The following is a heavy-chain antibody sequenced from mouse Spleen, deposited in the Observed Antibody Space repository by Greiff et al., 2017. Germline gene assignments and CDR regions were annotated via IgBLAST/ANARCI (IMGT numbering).Heavy chain of an antibody. Sequence: EVMLVESGPELVKPGASVKISCKASGYSFTGYFMNWVMQSHGKSLEWIGRINPYNGDTFYNQKFKGKATLTVDKSSSTAHMELRSLASEDSAVYYCARGELGRYFDYWGQGTTLTVSS. CDR2: INPYNGDT. CDR3: ARGELGRYFDY. V-gene: IGHV1-20*02. D-gene: IGHD4-1*01. CDR1: GYSFTGYF. J-gene: IGHJ2*01.